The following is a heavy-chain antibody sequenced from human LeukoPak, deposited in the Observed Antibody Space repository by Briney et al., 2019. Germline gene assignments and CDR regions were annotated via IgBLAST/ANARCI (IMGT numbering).Heavy chain of an antibody. CDR3: ARARSQDDYVGGFGS. CDR1: GFTFSDYY. J-gene: IGHJ4*02. D-gene: IGHD4-17*01. V-gene: IGHV3-11*04. CDR2: ISRSGNNI. Sequence: PGGSLRLSCVASGFTFSDYYMSWIRQAPGEGLEWVSYISRSGNNIYYADSVKGRFTISRDSAKISVYLQMNSLRAEDTAVYYCARARSQDDYVGGFGSWGQGTLVTVSS.